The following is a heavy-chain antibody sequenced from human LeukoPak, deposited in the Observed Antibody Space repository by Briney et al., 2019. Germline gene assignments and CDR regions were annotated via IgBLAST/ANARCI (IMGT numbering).Heavy chain of an antibody. J-gene: IGHJ4*02. Sequence: GESLRISCKGCGYRFTNYWICWVRQMPGKGLEWMEIIYPGDSDTRYSPSFQGQVTISADKSINTAYLQWSSLKASDTAMYYCVLAGSGSYYFDYWGQGILVTVSS. D-gene: IGHD3-10*01. CDR2: IYPGDSDT. V-gene: IGHV5-51*01. CDR1: GYRFTNYW. CDR3: VLAGSGSYYFDY.